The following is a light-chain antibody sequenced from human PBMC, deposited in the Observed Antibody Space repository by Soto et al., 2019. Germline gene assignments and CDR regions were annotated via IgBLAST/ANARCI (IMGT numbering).Light chain of an antibody. CDR2: GAS. J-gene: IGKJ1*01. CDR3: QQYNNWPPDT. V-gene: IGKV3-15*01. Sequence: EIVMTQSPATLSVSPGERATLSCRASHSVSSNLAWYQQKPGQAPRLLIYGASTRATGIPARFSGSGSGTEFTLTISSLQSEDFAVYYCQQYNNWPPDTFGQGTKVEIK. CDR1: HSVSSN.